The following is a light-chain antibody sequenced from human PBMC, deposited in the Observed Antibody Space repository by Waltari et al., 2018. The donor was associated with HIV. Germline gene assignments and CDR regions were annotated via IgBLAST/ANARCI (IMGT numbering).Light chain of an antibody. CDR2: GAS. Sequence: EIVLTQSPGTLSLSPGERATLSCRASQGVGSNYLAWYQQKPGQAPRLLIYGASSRAPGVPDTFSGSGSGTYFTLTISRLELEDFAVYYCQHYGSSPLTFGGGTKVEIK. J-gene: IGKJ4*01. V-gene: IGKV3-20*01. CDR1: QGVGSNY. CDR3: QHYGSSPLT.